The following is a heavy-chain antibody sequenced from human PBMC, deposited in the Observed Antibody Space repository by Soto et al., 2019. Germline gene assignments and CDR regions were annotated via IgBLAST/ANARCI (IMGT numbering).Heavy chain of an antibody. CDR2: INHSGST. CDR3: ASYFARYYDILTGYYGGYYFDY. J-gene: IGHJ4*02. V-gene: IGHV4-34*01. CDR1: GGSFSGYY. D-gene: IGHD3-9*01. Sequence: QVQLQQWGAGLLKPSETLSLTCAVYGGSFSGYYWSWIPQPPGKGLEWIGEINHSGSTNYNPSLKSRVTISVDTSKNQFSLKLSSVTAADTAVYYCASYFARYYDILTGYYGGYYFDYWGQGTLVTVSS.